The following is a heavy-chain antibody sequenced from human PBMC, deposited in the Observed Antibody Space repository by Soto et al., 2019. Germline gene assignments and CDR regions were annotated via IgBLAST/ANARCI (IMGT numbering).Heavy chain of an antibody. V-gene: IGHV4-39*01. D-gene: IGHD3-3*01. Sequence: QLQLQESGPGLVKPSETLSLTCTVSGGSISSSSYYWGWIRQPPGKGLEWIGSIYYSGSTYYNPSLNSRVTVSVDRSKNQFSLKLSSVPAADTAVYYWASWRSGYYTYYFDYWGQGTLVTVSS. CDR2: IYYSGST. J-gene: IGHJ4*02. CDR1: GGSISSSSYY. CDR3: ASWRSGYYTYYFDY.